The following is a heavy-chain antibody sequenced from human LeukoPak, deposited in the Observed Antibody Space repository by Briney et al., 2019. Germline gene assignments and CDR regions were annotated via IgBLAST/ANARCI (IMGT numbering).Heavy chain of an antibody. V-gene: IGHV4-34*01. J-gene: IGHJ4*02. CDR1: GGSFSGYY. Sequence: SETLSLTCAVYGGSFSGYYWSWIRQPPGKGLEWIGEINHSGSTNYNPSLKSRVIMSVDTSKNQFSLKLSSVTAADTAVYYCARGRGYYQDYWGQGTLVTVSS. CDR3: ARGRGYYQDY. D-gene: IGHD3-22*01. CDR2: INHSGST.